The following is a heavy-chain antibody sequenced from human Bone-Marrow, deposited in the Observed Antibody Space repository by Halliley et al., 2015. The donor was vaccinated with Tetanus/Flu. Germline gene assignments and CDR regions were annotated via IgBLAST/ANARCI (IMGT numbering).Heavy chain of an antibody. V-gene: IGHV6-1*01. CDR3: ARSSGSIDI. Sequence: GLEWAGRAYYRSRWNTEYAVSVRGRTTISPDTSKNQISLQLNSVTPEDTAVYYCARSSGSIDIWGQGTLVTVSS. CDR2: AYYRSRWNT. J-gene: IGHJ4*02. D-gene: IGHD2-15*01.